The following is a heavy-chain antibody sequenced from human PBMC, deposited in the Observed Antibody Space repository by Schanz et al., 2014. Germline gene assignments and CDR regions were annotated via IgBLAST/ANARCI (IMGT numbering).Heavy chain of an antibody. D-gene: IGHD6-13*01. J-gene: IGHJ4*02. V-gene: IGHV1-46*03. CDR2: INSSGGGT. CDR3: ARDGVDAAAGGNY. CDR1: GYTFSFTSYN. Sequence: QVQVEQSGPEVKKPGASVTVSCQASGYTFSFTSYNVHWVRQAPGQGLEWMGYINSSGGGTSYAQKCQDRLAMTRDASASTVYMELSSLRSEDTAVYYCARDGVDAAAGGNYWGQGTLVTVSS.